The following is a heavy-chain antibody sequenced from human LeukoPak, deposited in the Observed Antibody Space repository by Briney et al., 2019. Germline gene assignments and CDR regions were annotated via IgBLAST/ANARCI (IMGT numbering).Heavy chain of an antibody. CDR3: ARGRSGWYHNFDY. J-gene: IGHJ4*02. CDR2: IDSSGGYM. D-gene: IGHD6-19*01. V-gene: IGHV3-21*01. CDR1: GFTFNTYS. Sequence: TGGSLRLSCEASGFTFNTYSMNWARQAPGKGLEWVSSIDSSGGYMFYADSVKGRFIISRDNAKNSLYLQMNSLRAEDTAVYYCARGRSGWYHNFDYWGQGTLVTVSS.